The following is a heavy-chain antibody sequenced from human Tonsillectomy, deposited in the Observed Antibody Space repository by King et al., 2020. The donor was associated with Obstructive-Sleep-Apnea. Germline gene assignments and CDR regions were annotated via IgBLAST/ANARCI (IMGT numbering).Heavy chain of an antibody. V-gene: IGHV3-30*04. CDR3: ARQYYYESNDWYYFDY. CDR2: ISYDGSNK. Sequence: VQLVESGGGVVQPGRSLRLSCAASGFTFSTYALHWVRQAPGKGLEWVALISYDGSNKSYADSVKGRFTISRDSPKNTLYLQMNSLRADDTAVYYCARQYYYESNDWYYFDYRGQGTLVTVSS. J-gene: IGHJ4*02. D-gene: IGHD3-22*01. CDR1: GFTFSTYA.